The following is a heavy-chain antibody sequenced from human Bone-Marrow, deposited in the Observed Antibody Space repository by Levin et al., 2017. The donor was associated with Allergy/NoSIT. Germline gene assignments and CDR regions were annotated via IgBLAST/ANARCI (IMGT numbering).Heavy chain of an antibody. CDR1: GFSFSKTW. V-gene: IGHV3-15*05. CDR3: TADLEESSTYSCDY. Sequence: GGSLRLSCAGSGFSFSKTWMTWVRQAPGKGLESVARIKRKSDGETTDYSAPVKGRFIISRDDSKNTVYLQMNSLTTEDTAMYYCTADLEESSTYSCDYWGQGTLVTVSS. D-gene: IGHD2-2*01. CDR2: IKRKSDGETT. J-gene: IGHJ4*02.